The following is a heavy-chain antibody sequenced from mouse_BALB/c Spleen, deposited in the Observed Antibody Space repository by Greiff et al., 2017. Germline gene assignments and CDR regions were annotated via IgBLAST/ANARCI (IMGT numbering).Heavy chain of an antibody. Sequence: EVQLQESGPGLVKPSQSLSLTCTVTGYSITSDYAWNWIRQFPGNKLEWMGYISYSGSTSYNPSLKSRISITRDTSKNQFFLQLNSVTTEDTATYYCARSETTATMDYWGQGTSVTVSS. D-gene: IGHD1-2*01. CDR3: ARSETTATMDY. V-gene: IGHV3-2*02. J-gene: IGHJ4*01. CDR1: GYSITSDYA. CDR2: ISYSGST.